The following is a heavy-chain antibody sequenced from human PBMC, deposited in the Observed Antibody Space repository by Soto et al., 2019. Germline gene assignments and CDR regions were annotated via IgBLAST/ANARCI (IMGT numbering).Heavy chain of an antibody. V-gene: IGHV4-39*02. J-gene: IGHJ3*02. CDR3: ARAIPGYPGRAFHI. CDR2: VHYTAST. D-gene: IGHD2-15*01. Sequence: SETLSLTCTVSEGSINWSPDYWGWLRQPPGKEPQWIASVHYTASTYYNPSLKSRVTISVDTSKNQFSLNLRSVTAADTAIYYCARAIPGYPGRAFHIWGQGKMVTVS. CDR1: EGSINWSPDY.